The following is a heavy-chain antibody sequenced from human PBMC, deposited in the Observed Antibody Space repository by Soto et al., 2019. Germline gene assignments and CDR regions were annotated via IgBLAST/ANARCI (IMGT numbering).Heavy chain of an antibody. Sequence: ASVKVSCKASGYTFTSYGISWVRQAPGQGLEWMGWISAYNGNTNYAQKLQGRVTMTTDTSTSTAYMELRSLRSDDTAVYYCARVCCSGTSCYRTLQNWFDPWGQGTLVTVSS. D-gene: IGHD2-2*01. V-gene: IGHV1-18*04. J-gene: IGHJ5*02. CDR3: ARVCCSGTSCYRTLQNWFDP. CDR1: GYTFTSYG. CDR2: ISAYNGNT.